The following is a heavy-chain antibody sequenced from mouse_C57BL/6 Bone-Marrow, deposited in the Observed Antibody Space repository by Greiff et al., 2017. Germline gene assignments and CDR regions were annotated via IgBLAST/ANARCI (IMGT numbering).Heavy chain of an antibody. Sequence: EVKLVESEGGLVQPGRSMKLSCTASGFTFSDYYMAWVRQVPEKGLEWVANINYDGSSTYYLDSLKSRFIISRDNAKNILYLQMSSLKSEDTATYYCARDRGPYYYGSSPYYAMDYWGQGTSVTVSS. V-gene: IGHV5-16*01. CDR1: GFTFSDYY. CDR2: INYDGSST. D-gene: IGHD1-1*01. J-gene: IGHJ4*01. CDR3: ARDRGPYYYGSSPYYAMDY.